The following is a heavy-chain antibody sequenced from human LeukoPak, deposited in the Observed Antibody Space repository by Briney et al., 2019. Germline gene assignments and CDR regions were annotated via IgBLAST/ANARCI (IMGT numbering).Heavy chain of an antibody. CDR2: IYSGGST. Sequence: GGSLRLSCAASGFTVSSNYMSWVRQAPGKGLEWVSIIYSGGSTYYADSVKGRFTISRDNSKNTLYLQMNSLRAEDTAVYYCAKDLGLIVVVVAATGTFDIWGQGTMVTVSS. CDR1: GFTVSSNY. J-gene: IGHJ3*02. CDR3: AKDLGLIVVVVAATGTFDI. V-gene: IGHV3-53*01. D-gene: IGHD2-15*01.